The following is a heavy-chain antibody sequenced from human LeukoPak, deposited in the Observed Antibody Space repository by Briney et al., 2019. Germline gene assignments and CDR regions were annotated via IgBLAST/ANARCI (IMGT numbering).Heavy chain of an antibody. V-gene: IGHV4-59*01. Sequence: SETLSLTCTVSGGSISSYYWSWIRQPPGKGLEWIGYIYYSGSTNYNPSLKSRVTISVDTSKNQFSLKLSSVTAADTAVYYCAGDGAAAGEYFQHWGQGTLVTVSS. J-gene: IGHJ1*01. CDR1: GGSISSYY. CDR2: IYYSGST. CDR3: AGDGAAAGEYFQH. D-gene: IGHD6-13*01.